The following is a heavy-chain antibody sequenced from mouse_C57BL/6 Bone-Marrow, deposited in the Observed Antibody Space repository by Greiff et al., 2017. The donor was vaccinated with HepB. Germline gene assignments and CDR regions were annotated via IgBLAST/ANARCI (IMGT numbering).Heavy chain of an antibody. D-gene: IGHD2-12*01. CDR3: ARDYSGFAY. CDR2: ISSGSSTI. V-gene: IGHV5-17*01. Sequence: EVQLQQSGGGLVKPGGSLKLSCAASGFTFSDYGMHWVRQAPEKGLEWVAYISSGSSTIYYADTVKGRFTISRDNAKNTLFLQMTSLRSEDTAMYYCARDYSGFAYWGQGTLVTVSA. J-gene: IGHJ3*01. CDR1: GFTFSDYG.